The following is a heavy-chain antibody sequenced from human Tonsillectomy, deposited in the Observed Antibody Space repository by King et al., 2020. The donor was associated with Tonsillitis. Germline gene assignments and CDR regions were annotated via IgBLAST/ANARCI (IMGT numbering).Heavy chain of an antibody. J-gene: IGHJ4*02. CDR1: GYTFTGYY. V-gene: IGHV1-2*02. CDR2: INPNSGGT. D-gene: IGHD5-24*01. CDR3: ARVYTPSCGMAAIPDYFDY. Sequence: QLVQSGAEVKKPGASVRVSCKASGYTFTGYYIHWVRQAPGQGLQWMGWINPNSGGTNYAQKLQGRVTMTRNTSITTAYMELRRLRSDDTAVYYCARVYTPSCGMAAIPDYFDYWGQGTLVTVSS.